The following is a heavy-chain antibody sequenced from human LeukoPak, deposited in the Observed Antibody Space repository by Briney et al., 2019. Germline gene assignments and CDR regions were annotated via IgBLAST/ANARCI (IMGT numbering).Heavy chain of an antibody. D-gene: IGHD6-13*01. CDR3: AREAAPDHP. CDR2: ISTSSSTI. V-gene: IGHV3-48*01. J-gene: IGHJ5*02. Sequence: GGSLRLSCAASGFTFSSYSMTWVRQAPGKGLEWVSYISTSSSTIYYADSVKGRFTISRDNAKNSLYLQMNSLRVEDTAVYYCAREAAPDHPWGQGTLATVSS. CDR1: GFTFSSYS.